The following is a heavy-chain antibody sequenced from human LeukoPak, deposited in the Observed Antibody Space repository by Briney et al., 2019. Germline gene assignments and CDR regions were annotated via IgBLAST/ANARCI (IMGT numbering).Heavy chain of an antibody. D-gene: IGHD1-26*01. CDR1: GGSISSYY. CDR3: ARKKGGSYSAFDI. V-gene: IGHV4-59*01. J-gene: IGHJ3*02. Sequence: SETLSLTCTVSGGSISSYYWSWIRQPPGKGLEWIGYIYYCGSTNYNPSLKSRVTISVDTSKNQFSLKLSSVTAADTAVYYCARKKGGSYSAFDIWGQGTMVTVSS. CDR2: IYYCGST.